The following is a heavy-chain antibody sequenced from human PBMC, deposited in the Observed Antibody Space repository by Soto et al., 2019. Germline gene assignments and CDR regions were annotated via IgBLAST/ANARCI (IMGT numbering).Heavy chain of an antibody. CDR2: IYYSGTT. CDR3: ARLYSSGWPRSYSDY. J-gene: IGHJ4*02. V-gene: IGHV4-30-4*01. D-gene: IGHD6-19*01. Sequence: QLRESGPGLVKPSQTLSLTCTVSGTPINSADFYWTWIRQPPGKGLEWIGYIYYSGTTFHNPSLRSRISMSVDTSKNQFSLRLNSVTAADTAVYYCARLYSSGWPRSYSDYWGQGTLVTVSS. CDR1: GTPINSADFY.